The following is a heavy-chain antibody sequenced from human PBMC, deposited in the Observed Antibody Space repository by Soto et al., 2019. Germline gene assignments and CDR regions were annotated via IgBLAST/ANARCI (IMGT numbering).Heavy chain of an antibody. CDR2: IWYHGNSM. D-gene: IGHD1-20*01. CDR1: GFTFSSYG. Sequence: QGQLVESGGGVVLTGRSLRLSCAAYGFTFSSYGMHWVRQAPGKGLEWVAVIWYHGNSMYYADSVKGRFTISRDNSKNTLYLQMNNLRAEDTAVYYCARYNTGHSDYWGQGTLVTVSS. CDR3: ARYNTGHSDY. J-gene: IGHJ4*02. V-gene: IGHV3-33*01.